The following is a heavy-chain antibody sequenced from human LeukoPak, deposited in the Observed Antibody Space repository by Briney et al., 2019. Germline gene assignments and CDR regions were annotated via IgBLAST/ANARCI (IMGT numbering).Heavy chain of an antibody. CDR3: AKGYYDYVWGSYYLDY. D-gene: IGHD3-16*01. CDR2: ISGSGGST. V-gene: IGHV3-23*01. Sequence: GGSLRLSCAASGFTFSSYAMSWVRQAPGKGLEWVSAISGSGGSTYYADSVKGRFTISRDNSRDTLYLQMNSLRAEDTAVYYCAKGYYDYVWGSYYLDYWGQGTLVTVSS. J-gene: IGHJ4*02. CDR1: GFTFSSYA.